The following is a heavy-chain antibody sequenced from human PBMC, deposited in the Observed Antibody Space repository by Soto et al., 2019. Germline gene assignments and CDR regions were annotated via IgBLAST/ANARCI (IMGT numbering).Heavy chain of an antibody. V-gene: IGHV4-34*01. J-gene: IGHJ4*02. CDR2: INHSGST. CDR1: GGSFSGYY. D-gene: IGHD3-10*01. CDR3: ARGLGKQY. Sequence: QVQLQQWGAGLLKPSETLSLTCAVYGGSFSGYYWSWIRQPPGKGLEWIGEINHSGSTNYNPSLKSRVTISVDTSKNQFSLKLSSVTAADTAVYDCARGLGKQYWGQGTLVTVSS.